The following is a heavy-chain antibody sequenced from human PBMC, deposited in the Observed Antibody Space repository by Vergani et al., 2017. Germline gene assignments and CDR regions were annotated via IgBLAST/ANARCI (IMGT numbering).Heavy chain of an antibody. V-gene: IGHV3-30-3*01. CDR3: ASDYVDTSRRRGDAFDL. CDR1: RFTFNSFA. CDR2: VSFDGNYK. D-gene: IGHD2-15*01. J-gene: IGHJ3*01. Sequence: QVHLVESGGGVVQPGRSLRLSCAASRFTFNSFAMHWLRQAPGKGLEWVAVVSFDGNYKYYADSVKGRFTISRDTSKNTLYLQMTSLRTEYTAVYFCASDYVDTSRRRGDAFDLWGQGTVVSVSS.